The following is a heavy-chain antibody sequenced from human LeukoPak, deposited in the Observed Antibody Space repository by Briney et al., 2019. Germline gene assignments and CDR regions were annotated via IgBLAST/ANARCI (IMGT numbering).Heavy chain of an antibody. CDR2: INWRGGST. CDR1: GFSFDDYG. CDR3: ARVYLSRYSFGLGSWYLGYYYHAMDV. Sequence: PGGSLTLSCAASGFSFDDYGMSWVRQAPGKGLEWVSGINWRGGSTDYVDSSKGRFTISRDKAKNSLYLQMNSLRAEDAALYYCARVYLSRYSFGLGSWYLGYYYHAMDVWGRGTTVTVSS. J-gene: IGHJ6*02. D-gene: IGHD2-15*01. V-gene: IGHV3-20*04.